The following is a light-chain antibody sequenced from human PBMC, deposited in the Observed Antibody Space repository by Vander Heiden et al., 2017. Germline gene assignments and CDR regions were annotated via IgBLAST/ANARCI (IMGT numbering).Light chain of an antibody. CDR1: QSISSW. Sequence: DTPMTHSPSTLSASVGDRVTITCRASQSISSWLAWYQQKPGKAPKLLIYKASSLESGVPSRFSGSGSGTEFTLTISSLQPDDFATYYCQQYNSYPLTFGGGTKVEIK. CDR3: QQYNSYPLT. V-gene: IGKV1-5*03. J-gene: IGKJ4*01. CDR2: KAS.